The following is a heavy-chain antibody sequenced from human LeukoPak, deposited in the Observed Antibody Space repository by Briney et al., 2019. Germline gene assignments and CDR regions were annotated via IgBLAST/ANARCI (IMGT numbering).Heavy chain of an antibody. J-gene: IGHJ3*02. CDR2: ISWNNGSI. CDR1: GFTFDDYA. CDR3: AKDISGGRMGAFDI. D-gene: IGHD3-10*01. Sequence: GGSLRLSCAASGFTFDDYAMHWVRQAPGKGLEWVSGISWNNGSIGYADSVKGRFTISRDNAKNSLYLQMNSLRAEDTALYYCAKDISGGRMGAFDIWGQGTMVTVSS. V-gene: IGHV3-9*01.